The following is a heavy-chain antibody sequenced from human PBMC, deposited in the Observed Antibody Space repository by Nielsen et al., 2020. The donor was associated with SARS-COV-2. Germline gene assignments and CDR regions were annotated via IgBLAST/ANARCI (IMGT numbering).Heavy chain of an antibody. V-gene: IGHV1-2*06. D-gene: IGHD1-20*01. Sequence: ASVKVSCKASGYTFTGYYMHWVRQAPGQGLEWMGRINPNSGGTNYAQKFQGRVTITRDTSASTAYMELSSLRSEDTAVYYCARDRNNWNDPALGWFDPWGQGTLVTVSS. J-gene: IGHJ5*02. CDR3: ARDRNNWNDPALGWFDP. CDR2: INPNSGGT. CDR1: GYTFTGYY.